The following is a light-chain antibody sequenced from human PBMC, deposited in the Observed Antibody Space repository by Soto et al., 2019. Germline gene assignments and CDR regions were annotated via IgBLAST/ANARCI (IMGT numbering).Light chain of an antibody. CDR3: QQYENLPT. J-gene: IGKJ5*01. Sequence: DVQVTQSPSSLSTTVGHRVTITCQASQNINNYLNWYQQKPGRAPKLLIYDASNLEAGVPSRFRGSGSGTDFTFTISRLQPEDIATYYCQQYENLPTFGQGTRLEIK. CDR1: QNINNY. CDR2: DAS. V-gene: IGKV1-33*01.